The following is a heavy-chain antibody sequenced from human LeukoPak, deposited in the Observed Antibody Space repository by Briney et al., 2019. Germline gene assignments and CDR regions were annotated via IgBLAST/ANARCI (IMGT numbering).Heavy chain of an antibody. CDR1: GYTFTSYA. CDR3: AALGYCSSTSCYTHHAGNWFDP. V-gene: IGHV7-4-1*02. J-gene: IGHJ5*02. D-gene: IGHD2-2*02. Sequence: GASVKVSCKASGYTFTSYAMNWVRQAPGQGLEWMGWINTNTGNPTYAQGFTGRFVFSLDTSVSTAYLQISSLKAEDTAVYYCAALGYCSSTSCYTHHAGNWFDPWGQGTLVTVSS. CDR2: INTNTGNP.